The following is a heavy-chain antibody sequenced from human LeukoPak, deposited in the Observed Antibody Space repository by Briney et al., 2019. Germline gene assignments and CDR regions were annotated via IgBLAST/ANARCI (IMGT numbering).Heavy chain of an antibody. CDR2: IYYRGSP. D-gene: IGHD6-19*01. J-gene: IGHJ4*02. CDR3: ARGDSGWTFDY. CDR1: GGSISSSSYY. V-gene: IGHV4-39*01. Sequence: KPSETLSLTCSVSGGSISSSSYYWGWIRQPRGKGQQWIGSIYYRGSPYYIPSLKSRGTISVDTSKNQFSLKLSSVTAADTAVYYCARGDSGWTFDYWAQGTLVTVSS.